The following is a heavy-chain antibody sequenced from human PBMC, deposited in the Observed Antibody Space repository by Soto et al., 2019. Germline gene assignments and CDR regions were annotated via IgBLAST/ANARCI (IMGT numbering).Heavy chain of an antibody. Sequence: GASVKVSCKASGGMFYSSAINWVRQAPGQGLEWMGGIVPMNGSPKCAQEFLGRVTISADASATTAYMDLSGLKSEDTAVYYCSFAPNWTYQLTRYWGRGXQVTVPS. V-gene: IGHV1-69*13. J-gene: IGHJ4*02. CDR1: GGMFYSSA. D-gene: IGHD2-2*01. CDR2: IVPMNGSP. CDR3: SFAPNWTYQLTRY.